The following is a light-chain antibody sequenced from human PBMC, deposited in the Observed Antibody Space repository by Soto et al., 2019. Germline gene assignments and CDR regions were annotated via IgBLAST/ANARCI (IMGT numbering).Light chain of an antibody. J-gene: IGLJ2*01. Sequence: QSALTQPASVSGSPGQSITISCTGTNSDIGGYNYVSWYRHHPGEAPKLMIYGVTNRPSGVSTRFSGSKSGNTASLTISGLQDEDEADYYRSSYTSVTIVVFGGGTKLTVL. CDR3: SSYTSVTIVV. V-gene: IGLV2-14*01. CDR1: NSDIGGYNY. CDR2: GVT.